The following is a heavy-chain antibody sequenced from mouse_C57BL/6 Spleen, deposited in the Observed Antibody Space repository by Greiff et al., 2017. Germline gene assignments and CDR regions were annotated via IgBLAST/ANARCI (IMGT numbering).Heavy chain of an antibody. Sequence: EVQLQQSGPELVKPGASVKIPCKASGYTFTDYNMDWVKQSPGKSLEWIGDINPNNGGTIYNQKFKGKATLTVDKSSSTAYMELRSLTSEDTAVYYCARGEDDSAGFAYWGQGTLVTVSA. CDR1: GYTFTDYN. V-gene: IGHV1-18*01. CDR2: INPNNGGT. J-gene: IGHJ3*01. CDR3: ARGEDDSAGFAY. D-gene: IGHD2-4*01.